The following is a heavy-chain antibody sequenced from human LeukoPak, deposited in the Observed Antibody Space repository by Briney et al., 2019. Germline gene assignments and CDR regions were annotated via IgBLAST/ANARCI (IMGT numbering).Heavy chain of an antibody. D-gene: IGHD6-13*01. CDR1: GYTFTSYD. V-gene: IGHV1-8*01. CDR2: MNPNSGNT. CDR3: ARNPGGAKTGIAAAPFDY. J-gene: IGHJ4*02. Sequence: VASVKVSCKASGYTFTSYDINWVRQATGQGLEWMGWMNPNSGNTGYAQKFQGRVTMTRNTSISTAYMELSSLRSEDTAVYYCARNPGGAKTGIAAAPFDYWGQGTLVTVSS.